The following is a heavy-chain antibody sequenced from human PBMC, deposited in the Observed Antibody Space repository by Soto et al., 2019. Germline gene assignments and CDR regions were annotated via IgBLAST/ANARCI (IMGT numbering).Heavy chain of an antibody. D-gene: IGHD1-7*01. CDR3: AREGLTGTIGLYYYYGMDV. CDR2: IYYSGST. CDR1: GGSISSYY. Sequence: QVQLQESGPGLVKPSETLSLTCTVSGGSISSYYWRWIRQPPGKGLEWIGYIYYSGSTNYNPSLKSRVNISVDTSKNQFSLKLSSVTAADTAVYYCAREGLTGTIGLYYYYGMDVWGQGTTVTVSS. V-gene: IGHV4-59*01. J-gene: IGHJ6*02.